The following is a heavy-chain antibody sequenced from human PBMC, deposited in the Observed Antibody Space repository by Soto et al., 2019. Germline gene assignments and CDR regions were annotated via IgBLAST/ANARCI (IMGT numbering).Heavy chain of an antibody. V-gene: IGHV1-2*02. D-gene: IGHD1-26*01. Sequence: ASVKVSCKASGYTFTGYYMHWVRQAPGQGLEWMGWINPNSGGTNYAQKFQGRVTMTRDTSISTAYMELSRLRSDDTAVDYCARVVGWLFLRDAFDIWGQGTMVTVSS. J-gene: IGHJ3*02. CDR1: GYTFTGYY. CDR2: INPNSGGT. CDR3: ARVVGWLFLRDAFDI.